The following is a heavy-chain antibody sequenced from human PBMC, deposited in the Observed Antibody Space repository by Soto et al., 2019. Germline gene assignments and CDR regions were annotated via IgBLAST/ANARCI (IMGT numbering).Heavy chain of an antibody. CDR2: ISYDGSNK. CDR1: GFTFSSYA. V-gene: IGHV3-30-3*01. D-gene: IGHD3-3*01. Sequence: GGSLRLSCAASGFTFSSYAMHWVRQAPGKGLEWVAVISYDGSNKYYADSVKGRFTISRDNSKNTLYLQMNSLRAEDTAVYYCARSSITIFGPVPGSLDYWGQGTLVTVSS. CDR3: ARSSITIFGPVPGSLDY. J-gene: IGHJ4*02.